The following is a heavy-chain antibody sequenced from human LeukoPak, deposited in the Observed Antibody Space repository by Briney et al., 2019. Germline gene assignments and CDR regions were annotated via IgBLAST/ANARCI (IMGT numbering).Heavy chain of an antibody. D-gene: IGHD2-21*02. J-gene: IGHJ4*02. CDR3: ARIGGDRHPIEY. CDR2: IWYDGTNK. CDR1: GFTFSSHG. V-gene: IGHV3-33*01. Sequence: GGSLRLSCAASGFTFSSHGMHWVRQAPGKGLEWVAVIWYDGTNKYYADSVKGRFTISRDNSKNTLYLQMNSLRAGDTAVYYCARIGGDRHPIEYWGQGTLVTVSS.